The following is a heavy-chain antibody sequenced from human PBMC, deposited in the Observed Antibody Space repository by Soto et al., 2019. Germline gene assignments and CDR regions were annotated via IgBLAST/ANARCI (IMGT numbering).Heavy chain of an antibody. J-gene: IGHJ4*02. Sequence: PGGSLRLSCAASGFTFSSYEMNWVRQAPGKGLEWVSYISSSGSTIYYADSVKGRFTISRDNAKNSLYLQMNSLRAEDTAVYYCATSGYSYGIPVDYWGQGTLVTVSS. CDR3: ATSGYSYGIPVDY. CDR1: GFTFSSYE. D-gene: IGHD5-18*01. CDR2: ISSSGSTI. V-gene: IGHV3-48*03.